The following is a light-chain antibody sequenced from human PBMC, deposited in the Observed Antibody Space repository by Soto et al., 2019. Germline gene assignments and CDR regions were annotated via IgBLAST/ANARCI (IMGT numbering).Light chain of an antibody. CDR3: QQYAASPLT. Sequence: ENVLTQSPGTLSLSPGERATLSCRASQSVGRNYIAWFQQKPGQAPRLLMHTASVRATGIPDRFSGSGSGTDFTPTTSRLEPEDFAVFYCQQYAASPLTFGGGTKVEI. CDR1: QSVGRNY. CDR2: TAS. V-gene: IGKV3-20*01. J-gene: IGKJ4*01.